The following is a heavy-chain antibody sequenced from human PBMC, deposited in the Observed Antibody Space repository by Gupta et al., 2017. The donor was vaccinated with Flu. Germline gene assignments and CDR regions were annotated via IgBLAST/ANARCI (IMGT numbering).Heavy chain of an antibody. V-gene: IGHV4-4*07. Sequence: QVQLQESGPGLVKHSETLSLTCTVSGGSISSYYWSWIRQPAGKGLEWIGRIYTSGSTNYNPSLKSRVTMSVDTSKNQFSLKLSSVTAADTAVYYCARDHYDFWSGYGSVKGNYYGMDVWGQGTTVTVSS. CDR2: IYTSGST. CDR3: ARDHYDFWSGYGSVKGNYYGMDV. CDR1: GGSISSYY. J-gene: IGHJ6*02. D-gene: IGHD3-3*01.